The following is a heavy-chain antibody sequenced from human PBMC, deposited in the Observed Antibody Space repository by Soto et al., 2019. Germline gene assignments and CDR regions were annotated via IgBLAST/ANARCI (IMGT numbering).Heavy chain of an antibody. CDR3: AKDSNAYYDILTGLNYFDY. CDR1: GFTFSSYA. D-gene: IGHD3-9*01. J-gene: IGHJ4*02. CDR2: ISGSGGST. V-gene: IGHV3-23*01. Sequence: GGSLRLSCAASGFTFSSYAMSWVRQAPGKGLEWVSAISGSGGSTYYADSVKGRFTISRDNSKNTLYLQMNSLRAEDTAVYYCAKDSNAYYDILTGLNYFDYWGQGTLVTVS.